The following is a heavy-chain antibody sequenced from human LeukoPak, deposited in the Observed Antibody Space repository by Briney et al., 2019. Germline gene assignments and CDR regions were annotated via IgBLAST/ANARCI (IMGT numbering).Heavy chain of an antibody. V-gene: IGHV3-7*01. CDR3: ARGHPWELGYFDY. CDR1: GFTFSSYW. J-gene: IGHJ4*02. CDR2: IKQDGSEK. Sequence: GGSLRLSCAASGFTFSSYWMSWVRQAPGKWLEWVANIKQDGSEKYYVDSVKGRFTISRDNAKNSLYLQMNSLRAEDTAVYYCARGHPWELGYFDYWGQGTLVTVSS. D-gene: IGHD1-26*01.